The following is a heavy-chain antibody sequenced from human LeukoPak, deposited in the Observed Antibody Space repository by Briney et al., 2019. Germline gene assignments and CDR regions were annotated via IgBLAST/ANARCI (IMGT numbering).Heavy chain of an antibody. D-gene: IGHD3-3*01. CDR1: GGSISSYY. Sequence: SETMSLTCTVSGGSISSYYWSWIRQPPGKGLEWIGYIYYSGSTNYNPSLKSRVTISVDTSKNQFSLKLKSVTAADTAVYYCARTQEWSLPFDYWGQGTLVSLSS. J-gene: IGHJ4*02. CDR3: ARTQEWSLPFDY. V-gene: IGHV4-59*01. CDR2: IYYSGST.